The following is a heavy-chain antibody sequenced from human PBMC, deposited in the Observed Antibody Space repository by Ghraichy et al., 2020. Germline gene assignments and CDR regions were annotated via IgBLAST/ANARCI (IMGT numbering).Heavy chain of an antibody. CDR1: GGSISSYY. J-gene: IGHJ6*03. V-gene: IGHV4-59*08. Sequence: SETLSLTCTVSGGSISSYYWSWIRQPPGKGLEWIGYIYYSGSTNYNPSLKSRVTISVDTSKNQFSQKLSSVTAADTAVYYCARQTFGGYYYMDVWGKGTTVTVSS. CDR2: IYYSGST. CDR3: ARQTFGGYYYMDV. D-gene: IGHD3-10*01.